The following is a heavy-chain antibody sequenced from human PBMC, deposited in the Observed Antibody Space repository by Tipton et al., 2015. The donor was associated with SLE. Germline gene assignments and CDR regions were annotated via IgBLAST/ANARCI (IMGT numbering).Heavy chain of an antibody. V-gene: IGHV4-31*03. CDR2: IYYSGST. Sequence: LRLSCTVSGGSISSGGYYWSWIRQQPGKGLEWIGYIYYSGSTYYNPSLKSRVTISVETSKNQFSLKLGSVTAADTAVYYWARLKVTGGVFDYWGQGTLVTVSS. CDR1: GGSISSGGYY. J-gene: IGHJ4*02. CDR3: ARLKVTGGVFDY. D-gene: IGHD4-23*01.